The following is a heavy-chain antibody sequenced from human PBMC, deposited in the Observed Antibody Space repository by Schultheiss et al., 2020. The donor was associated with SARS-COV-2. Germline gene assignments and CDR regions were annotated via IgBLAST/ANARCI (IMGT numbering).Heavy chain of an antibody. D-gene: IGHD3-10*01. CDR1: GFTFSSYS. J-gene: IGHJ6*02. CDR3: ARSGLWFGELSHYYYYGMDV. V-gene: IGHV3-33*08. Sequence: GGSLRLSCAASGFTFSSYSMNWVRQAPGKGLEWVAVIWYDGSNKYYADSVKGRFTISRDNSKNTLYLQMNSLRAEDTAVYYCARSGLWFGELSHYYYYGMDVWGQGTTVTV. CDR2: IWYDGSNK.